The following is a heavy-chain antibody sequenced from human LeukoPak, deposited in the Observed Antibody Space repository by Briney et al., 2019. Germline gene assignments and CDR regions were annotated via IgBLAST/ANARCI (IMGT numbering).Heavy chain of an antibody. CDR2: IKSDGSST. CDR1: GFTFSSYW. Sequence: GGSLRLSCAASGFTFSSYWMHWVRQAPGKGLVWVSRIKSDGSSTSYADSVKGRYTISRDNAKNTLYLQMNSLRAEDTAVYYCVLGGFDYWGQGTLVTVSS. CDR3: VLGGFDY. J-gene: IGHJ4*02. V-gene: IGHV3-74*01. D-gene: IGHD3-16*01.